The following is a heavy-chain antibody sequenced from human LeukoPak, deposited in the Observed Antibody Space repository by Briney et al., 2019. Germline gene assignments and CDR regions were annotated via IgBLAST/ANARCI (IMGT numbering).Heavy chain of an antibody. J-gene: IGHJ4*02. CDR3: AKAREYYYDSSGYFDY. V-gene: IGHV3-23*01. Sequence: GGSLRHSCAASGFTFSSYATSWVRQAPGKGLEWVSAISGSGGSTYYADSVKGRFTISRDNSKNTLYLQMNSLRAEDTAVYYCAKAREYYYDSSGYFDYWGQGTLVTVSS. CDR2: ISGSGGST. CDR1: GFTFSSYA. D-gene: IGHD3-22*01.